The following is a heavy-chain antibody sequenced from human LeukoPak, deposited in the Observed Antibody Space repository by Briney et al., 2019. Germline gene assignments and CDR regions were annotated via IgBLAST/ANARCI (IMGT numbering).Heavy chain of an antibody. CDR1: GGSISSSSYY. Sequence: PSETLSLTCTVSGGSISSSSYYWGWIRQPPGKGLEWIGSIYYSGSTYYNPSLKSRVTISEDTSKNQFSLQLSSVTAADTAVYYCANSGDYVEDYYYYMDVWGKGTTVTVSS. CDR2: IYYSGST. V-gene: IGHV4-39*01. CDR3: ANSGDYVEDYYYYMDV. J-gene: IGHJ6*03. D-gene: IGHD4-17*01.